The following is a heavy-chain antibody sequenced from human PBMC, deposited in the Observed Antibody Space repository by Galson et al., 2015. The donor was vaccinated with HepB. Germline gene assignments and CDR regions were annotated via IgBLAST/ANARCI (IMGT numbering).Heavy chain of an antibody. CDR2: IRSKAYGGTT. CDR1: GFTFGDYA. Sequence: SLRLSCAASGFTFGDYAMSWFRQAPGKGLEWVGFIRSKAYGGTTEYAASVKGRFTISRDDSKSIAYLQMNSLKTEDTAVYYCTRDQSITIFYYYYGMDVWGQGTTVTVSS. J-gene: IGHJ6*01. D-gene: IGHD3-3*01. V-gene: IGHV3-49*03. CDR3: TRDQSITIFYYYYGMDV.